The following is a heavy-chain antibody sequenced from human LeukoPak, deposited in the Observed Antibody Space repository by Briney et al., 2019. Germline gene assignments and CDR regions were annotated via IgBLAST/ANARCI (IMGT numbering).Heavy chain of an antibody. CDR2: VSAYHGDT. CDR1: GYTFTNYG. Sequence: ASVKVSCTASGYTFTNYGISWVRQAPGQGLEWMGWVSAYHGDTNFAQNLQGRVSMTTDTSTSTAYMELRSLRSDDTAVYFCARRPGKNYYDTNGYGDYWGQGTLVTVSS. V-gene: IGHV1-18*01. D-gene: IGHD3-22*01. J-gene: IGHJ4*02. CDR3: ARRPGKNYYDTNGYGDY.